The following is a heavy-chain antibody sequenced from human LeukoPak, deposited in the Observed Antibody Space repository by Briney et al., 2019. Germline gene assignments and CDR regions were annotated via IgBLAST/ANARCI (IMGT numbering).Heavy chain of an antibody. V-gene: IGHV4-59*12. CDR1: GGSISSYY. J-gene: IGHJ4*02. D-gene: IGHD2-15*01. CDR3: AREDCSGGSCYSGY. Sequence: SETLSLTCTVSGGSISSYYWSWIRQPPGKGLEWIGYIYYSGSTNYNPSLKSRVTISADTSKNQFSLKLSSVTAADTAVYYCAREDCSGGSCYSGYWGQGTLVTVSS. CDR2: IYYSGST.